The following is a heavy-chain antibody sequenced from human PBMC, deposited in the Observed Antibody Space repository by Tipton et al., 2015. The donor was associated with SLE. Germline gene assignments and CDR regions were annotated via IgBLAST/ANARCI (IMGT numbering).Heavy chain of an antibody. V-gene: IGHV4-39*01. CDR1: GGSISSSSYY. CDR2: IYYSGST. D-gene: IGHD3-16*02. Sequence: LRLSCTVSGGSISSSSYYWGWIRQPPGKGLEWIGSIYYSGSTYYNPSLKSRVTTSVDTSKNQFSLKLSSVTAADTAVYYCATQEITFGGVIAHDAFDIWGQGTMVTVSS. J-gene: IGHJ3*02. CDR3: ATQEITFGGVIAHDAFDI.